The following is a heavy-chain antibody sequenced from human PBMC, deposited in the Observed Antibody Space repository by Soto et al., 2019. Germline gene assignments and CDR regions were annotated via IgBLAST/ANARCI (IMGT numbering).Heavy chain of an antibody. V-gene: IGHV3-7*03. Sequence: EVQLVESGGDLVQPGGSLRLSCVASEFSISPYWMSWVRQAPGKGLEWVANIKEDGSAARYVDSARDRFLISRDNTKNSLYLQMTNLRAEDTAIYYCVSDGDVCSVSDCVRHFKHWGRGTRVTVSS. D-gene: IGHD5-12*01. CDR3: VSDGDVCSVSDCVRHFKH. CDR1: EFSISPYW. J-gene: IGHJ1*01. CDR2: IKEDGSAA.